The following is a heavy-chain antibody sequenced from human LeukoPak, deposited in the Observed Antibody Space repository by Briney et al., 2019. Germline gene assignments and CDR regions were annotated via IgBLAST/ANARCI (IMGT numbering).Heavy chain of an antibody. D-gene: IGHD3-22*01. V-gene: IGHV3-73*01. CDR1: GFTFSDSA. CDR3: TRINYDSSDYPHPFDY. J-gene: IGHJ4*02. CDR2: IRSKTNSYAT. Sequence: PGGSLKLSCAASGFTFSDSAAHWVRQASGKGLEWIGRIRSKTNSYATAYAASVKGRFTISRDDSKNTAYLQMNSLKTEDTAVYYCTRINYDSSDYPHPFDYWGQGTLVTVSS.